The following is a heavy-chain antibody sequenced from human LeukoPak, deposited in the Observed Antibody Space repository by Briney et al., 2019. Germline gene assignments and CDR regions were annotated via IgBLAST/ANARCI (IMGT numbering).Heavy chain of an antibody. Sequence: PSETLSLTCSVSGGPIISHYWSWVRQSPGKGLEWIGYISNSGSTDYNPSLRSRVTISIDTYKGQFYLELNSVTAADSAIYYCVRDALASYYSYYYMDVWGRGTTVTVSS. CDR3: VRDALASYYSYYYMDV. CDR1: GGPIISHY. CDR2: ISNSGST. J-gene: IGHJ6*03. V-gene: IGHV4-59*11.